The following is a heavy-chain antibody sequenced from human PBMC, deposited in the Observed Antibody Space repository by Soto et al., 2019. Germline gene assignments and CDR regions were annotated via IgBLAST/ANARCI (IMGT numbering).Heavy chain of an antibody. V-gene: IGHV1-46*01. CDR1: GYTFTSYY. CDR3: ARALRHYYDSSGYAFDI. J-gene: IGHJ3*02. Sequence: QVQLVQSGAEVKKPGASVKVSCKASGYTFTSYYMHWVRQAPGQGLEWMGIINPSGGSTSYAQKFQGRVTMTRDTSTSTVYMELSSLRSEDTAVYYCARALRHYYDSSGYAFDIWGQGTMVTVSS. D-gene: IGHD3-22*01. CDR2: INPSGGST.